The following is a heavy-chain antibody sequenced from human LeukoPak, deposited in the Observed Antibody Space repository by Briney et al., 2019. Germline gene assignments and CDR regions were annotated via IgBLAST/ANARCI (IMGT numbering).Heavy chain of an antibody. Sequence: PGGSLRLSCAASGYMFSNFWMSWVRQAPGKGLEWVANMNQDGSEKYYVDSVKGRFTISRDNAKNSLYLQMNSLRGEDTAVYYCARSRERRLREGEFDYWGQGTLVTVSS. V-gene: IGHV3-7*03. CDR2: MNQDGSEK. J-gene: IGHJ4*02. CDR1: GYMFSNFW. D-gene: IGHD1-1*01. CDR3: ARSRERRLREGEFDY.